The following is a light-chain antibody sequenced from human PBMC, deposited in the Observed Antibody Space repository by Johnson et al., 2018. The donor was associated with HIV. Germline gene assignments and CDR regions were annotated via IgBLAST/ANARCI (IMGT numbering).Light chain of an antibody. CDR2: DNN. CDR1: SSNIGNNY. CDR3: GTWDSSLSAF. Sequence: QSVLTQPPSVSAAPGQKVTISCSGSSSNIGNNYVSWYQQLPGTAPKLLIYDNNKRPSGIPDRFSGSKSGTSATLGITGLPTGDEADYYCGTWDSSLSAFCGTGTKVTVL. J-gene: IGLJ1*01. V-gene: IGLV1-51*01.